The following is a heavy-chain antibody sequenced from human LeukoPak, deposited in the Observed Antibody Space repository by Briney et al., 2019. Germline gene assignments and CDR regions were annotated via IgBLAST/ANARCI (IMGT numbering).Heavy chain of an antibody. D-gene: IGHD3-3*01. CDR3: ARDSYVLRFLEWYEYYYYGMDV. CDR2: ISYDGSNK. Sequence: GGSLRLSCAASGFTFSSYAMHWVRQAPGKGLEWVAVISYDGSNKYYADSVKGRFTISRDNSKNTLYLQMNSLRAEDTAVYYCARDSYVLRFLEWYEYYYYGMDVWGQGTTVTVSS. V-gene: IGHV3-30-3*01. CDR1: GFTFSSYA. J-gene: IGHJ6*02.